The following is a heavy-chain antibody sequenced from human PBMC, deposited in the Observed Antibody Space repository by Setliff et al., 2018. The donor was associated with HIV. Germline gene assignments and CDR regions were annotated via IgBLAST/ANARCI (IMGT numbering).Heavy chain of an antibody. V-gene: IGHV4-34*01. J-gene: IGHJ4*02. Sequence: SETLSLTCAVYGGSFSDYYWTWIRQSPGKGLEWIGEINHRGSTTYNPSLKSRVTVSVDTSKTPFSLKLGSVTAADTAVYYCARESPSSSWFYFDFWGQGTLVTV. CDR1: GGSFSDYY. D-gene: IGHD6-13*01. CDR3: ARESPSSSWFYFDF. CDR2: INHRGST.